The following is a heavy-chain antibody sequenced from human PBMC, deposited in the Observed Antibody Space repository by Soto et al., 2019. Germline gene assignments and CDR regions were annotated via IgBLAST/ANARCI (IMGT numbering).Heavy chain of an antibody. CDR1: GYTCTSYA. V-gene: IGHV1-3*01. CDR2: INAGNGNT. Sequence: ASVKVSCKASGYTCTSYAMHWVRQAPGQRLEWMGWINAGNGNTKYSQKFQGRVTITRDTSASTAYMELSSLRSEDTAVYYCARVGIAAADRFDYWGQGTLVTVSS. CDR3: ARVGIAAADRFDY. D-gene: IGHD6-13*01. J-gene: IGHJ4*02.